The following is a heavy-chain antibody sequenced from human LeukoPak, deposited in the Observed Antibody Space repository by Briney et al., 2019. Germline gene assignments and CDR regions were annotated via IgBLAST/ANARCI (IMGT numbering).Heavy chain of an antibody. V-gene: IGHV3-33*08. D-gene: IGHD3-22*01. CDR3: ARGNYYYDSSGYYPLDY. CDR2: IWYDGSNK. J-gene: IGHJ4*02. Sequence: GGSLRLSCAASGFTFSSYAMSWVRQAPGKGLEWVAVIWYDGSNKYYADSVKGRFTISRDNSKNTLYLQMNSLRAEDTAVYYCARGNYYYDSSGYYPLDYWGQGTLVTVSS. CDR1: GFTFSSYA.